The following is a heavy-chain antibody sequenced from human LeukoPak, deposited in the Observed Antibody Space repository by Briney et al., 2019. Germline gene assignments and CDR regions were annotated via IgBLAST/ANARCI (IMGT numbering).Heavy chain of an antibody. Sequence: SETLSLTCTVSGGSISSYYWSWIRQPPGKGLEWIGYIYYSGSTNYNPSLKSRVTISVDTSKNQFSLELSSVTAADTAVYYCARVAYYYDSSGYYYAVYFDYWGQGTLVTVSS. V-gene: IGHV4-59*01. CDR3: ARVAYYYDSSGYYYAVYFDY. D-gene: IGHD3-22*01. CDR2: IYYSGST. CDR1: GGSISSYY. J-gene: IGHJ4*02.